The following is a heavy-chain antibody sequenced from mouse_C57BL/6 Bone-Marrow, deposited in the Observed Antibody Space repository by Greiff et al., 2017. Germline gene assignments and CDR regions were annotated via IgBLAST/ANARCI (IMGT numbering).Heavy chain of an antibody. V-gene: IGHV1-81*01. CDR1: GYTFTSYG. CDR2: IYPRSGNT. CDR3: ARRELPAWFAY. Sequence: QVQLKESGAELARPGASVQLSCKASGYTFTSYGISWVKQRTGQGLEWIGEIYPRSGNTYYNEKFKGKATLTADKSSSTAYMELRSLTSEDAAVYFSARRELPAWFAYWGQGTLVTVSA. D-gene: IGHD5-5*01. J-gene: IGHJ3*01.